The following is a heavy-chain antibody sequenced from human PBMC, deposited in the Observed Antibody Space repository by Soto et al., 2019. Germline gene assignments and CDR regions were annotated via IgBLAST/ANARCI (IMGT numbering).Heavy chain of an antibody. Sequence: EVQLVESGGGLVKPGGSLRLSCAASGFTFSSYSMNWVRQAPGKGLEWVSSISSSSSYIYYADSVKGRFTISRDNAKNSLYLQMNSLRAADTAVYYWARFGEYCGGDCADYWGQGTLVTVSS. J-gene: IGHJ4*02. CDR1: GFTFSSYS. CDR3: ARFGEYCGGDCADY. V-gene: IGHV3-21*01. D-gene: IGHD2-21*02. CDR2: ISSSSSYI.